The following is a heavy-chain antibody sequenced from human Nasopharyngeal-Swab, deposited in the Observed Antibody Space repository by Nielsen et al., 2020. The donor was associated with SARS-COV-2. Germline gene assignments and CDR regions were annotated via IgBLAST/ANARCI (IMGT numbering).Heavy chain of an antibody. D-gene: IGHD2-15*01. J-gene: IGHJ5*02. Sequence: ASVTVSCKASGYSFTNYGVNWVRQAPGQGLEWMGWINTKTGNPTYAQGFTGRFVFSLDISVTTAYLQISSLEAEDTAVYYCARDGTHCSGGTCFDNWGQGTLVTVSS. CDR3: ARDGTHCSGGTCFDN. CDR2: INTKTGNP. CDR1: GYSFTNYG. V-gene: IGHV7-4-1*02.